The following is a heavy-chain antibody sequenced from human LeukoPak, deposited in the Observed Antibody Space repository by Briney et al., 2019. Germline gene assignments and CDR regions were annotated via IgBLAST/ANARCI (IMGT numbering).Heavy chain of an antibody. V-gene: IGHV3-7*01. CDR3: ALTISSGYFY. CDR2: MRRDGNEI. CDR1: GFTFSTYW. Sequence: GGSLRLSCSASGFTFSTYWMSWVRQAPGRGLEWVANMRRDGNEIYYLDSVRGRFTISRDNAKNPLYLQMNSLRAEDTAVYYCALTISSGYFYWGQGTLVTVSS. D-gene: IGHD3-22*01. J-gene: IGHJ4*02.